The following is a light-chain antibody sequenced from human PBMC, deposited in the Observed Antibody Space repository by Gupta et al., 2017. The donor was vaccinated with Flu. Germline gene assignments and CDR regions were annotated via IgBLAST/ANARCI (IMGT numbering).Light chain of an antibody. Sequence: SGSSSNIGRNAVNWYQQVPGKAPRLVIYYDDLLPSGVSDRFSGSKSGTSASLAINGLQSDDEADYYCAVWDDSLNGPLFGGGTKLAGL. CDR1: SSNIGRNA. CDR3: AVWDDSLNGPL. J-gene: IGLJ3*02. V-gene: IGLV1-36*01. CDR2: YDD.